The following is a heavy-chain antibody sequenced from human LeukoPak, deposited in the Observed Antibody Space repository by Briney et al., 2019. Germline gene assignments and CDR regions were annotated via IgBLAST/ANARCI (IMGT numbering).Heavy chain of an antibody. CDR2: IYYSGST. D-gene: IGHD2-21*02. CDR3: ARAGVVAVTVKWYFDL. J-gene: IGHJ2*01. Sequence: SETLSLTCTVSGGSISSGGYYWSWIRQHPGKGLEWIGYIYYSGSTYYNPSLKSRVTISVDTSKNQFSLKLSSVTAADTAVYYCARAGVVAVTVKWYFDLWGRGTLVTVSS. V-gene: IGHV4-31*03. CDR1: GGSISSGGYY.